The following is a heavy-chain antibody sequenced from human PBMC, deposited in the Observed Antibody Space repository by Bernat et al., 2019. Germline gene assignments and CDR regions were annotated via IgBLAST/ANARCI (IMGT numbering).Heavy chain of an antibody. J-gene: IGHJ6*03. D-gene: IGHD3-3*02. CDR3: AKVSNPKTYYYYMDV. CDR2: IGTAGDT. Sequence: EVQLVESGGGLVQPGGSLRLSCAASGFTFSSYDMHWVRQATGKGLEWVSAIGTAGDTYYPGSVKGRFTISRENAKNSLYLQMNSLRAEDTALYYCAKVSNPKTYYYYMDVWGKGTTVTVSS. V-gene: IGHV3-13*01. CDR1: GFTFSSYD.